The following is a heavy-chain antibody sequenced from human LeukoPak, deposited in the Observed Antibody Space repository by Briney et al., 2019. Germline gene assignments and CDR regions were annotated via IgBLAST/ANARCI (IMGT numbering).Heavy chain of an antibody. CDR1: GGSISRGSYY. CDR2: IYNSGST. J-gene: IGHJ4*02. Sequence: SQTLSLTCIVSGGSISRGSYYWNWIRQPAGKGLEWLGRIYNSGSTNYNPSLKSRVTISTDMSKNQVSLKLSSVTAADTAVYYCARQTFGVLYFDSWGQGSPVIVSS. D-gene: IGHD3-10*01. CDR3: ARQTFGVLYFDS. V-gene: IGHV4-61*02.